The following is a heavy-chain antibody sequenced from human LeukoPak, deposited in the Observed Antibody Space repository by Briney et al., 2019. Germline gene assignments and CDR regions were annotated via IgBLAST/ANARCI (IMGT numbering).Heavy chain of an antibody. Sequence: TSQTLSLTCAVSGGSITSGGYSWSWVRQPPGKALEWIGYIYHSVTTRYNPSLKSRVSISVDRSKNQFSLKLNSVTAADTAVYYCARAHSGYYYFDYWGQGTLVTVSS. CDR2: IYHSVTT. D-gene: IGHD5-12*01. V-gene: IGHV4-30-2*01. J-gene: IGHJ4*02. CDR1: GGSITSGGYS. CDR3: ARAHSGYYYFDY.